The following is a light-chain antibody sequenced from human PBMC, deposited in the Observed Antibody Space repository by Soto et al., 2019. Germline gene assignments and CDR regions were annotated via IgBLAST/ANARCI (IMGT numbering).Light chain of an antibody. Sequence: QSALTQPASVSGSPGQSITISCTGTSSDIGGYNFVSWYQQHPGKAPKLLIYEVSSRPSGVSNRFSGSKSGHTASLTISGLQAEDEADYFCNSYTSSSTLVFGGGTKLTVL. CDR3: NSYTSSSTLV. V-gene: IGLV2-14*01. CDR1: SSDIGGYNF. CDR2: EVS. J-gene: IGLJ3*02.